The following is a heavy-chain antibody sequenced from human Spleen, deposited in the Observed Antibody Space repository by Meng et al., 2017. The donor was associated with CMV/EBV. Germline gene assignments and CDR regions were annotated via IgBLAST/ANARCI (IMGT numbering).Heavy chain of an antibody. CDR2: IGYTKGYI. D-gene: IGHD6-6*01. J-gene: IGHJ4*02. V-gene: IGHV3-21*06. Sequence: GGSLRLSCAASGFTFSTYIMNWVRQAPGKGLEWVSSIGYTKGYIYYADSVKGRFTISRDNAKNSLYLQMNSLRAEDTAVYYCARRFSSSGLYWGQGTLVTVSS. CDR3: ARRFSSSGLY. CDR1: GFTFSTYI.